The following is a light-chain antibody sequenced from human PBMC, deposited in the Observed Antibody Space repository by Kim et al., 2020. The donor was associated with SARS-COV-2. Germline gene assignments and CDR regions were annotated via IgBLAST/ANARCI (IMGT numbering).Light chain of an antibody. CDR2: DAS. Sequence: EIVLTQSPATLSLSPGERATLSCRASQSVSSFLAWYQQKPGQAPRLLMYDASNRATGIPARFSGSGSGTDFTLTISSLEPEDFAVYYCHQCTNWPITFGQGTRLEIK. J-gene: IGKJ5*01. CDR3: HQCTNWPIT. CDR1: QSVSSF. V-gene: IGKV3-11*01.